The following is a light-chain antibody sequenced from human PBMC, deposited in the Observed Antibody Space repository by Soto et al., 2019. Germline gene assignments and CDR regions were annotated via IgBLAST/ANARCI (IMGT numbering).Light chain of an antibody. CDR1: QSISSW. Sequence: DIQMTQSPSTLSASVGDRVTITCRASQSISSWLAWYQQKPGKAPKLLIYDASSLESGVPSMCSGSGSGTEFTLTITSLQPDDFATYYCQQYNSYPWTFGQGTKVEIK. J-gene: IGKJ1*01. V-gene: IGKV1-5*01. CDR2: DAS. CDR3: QQYNSYPWT.